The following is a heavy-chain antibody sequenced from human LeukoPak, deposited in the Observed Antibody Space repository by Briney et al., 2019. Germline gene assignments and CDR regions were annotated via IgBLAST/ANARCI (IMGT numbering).Heavy chain of an antibody. V-gene: IGHV4-38-2*02. CDR3: ARLPAFDMVRGVIKGAFDI. CDR2: IYHSGST. D-gene: IGHD3-10*01. J-gene: IGHJ3*02. Sequence: SGTLSLTCTVSGYSISSGYYWGWIRQPPGKGLEWIGSIYHSGSTYYNPSLKSRVTISVDTSKNQFSLKLSSVTAADTAVYYCARLPAFDMVRGVIKGAFDIWGQGTMVTVSS. CDR1: GYSISSGYY.